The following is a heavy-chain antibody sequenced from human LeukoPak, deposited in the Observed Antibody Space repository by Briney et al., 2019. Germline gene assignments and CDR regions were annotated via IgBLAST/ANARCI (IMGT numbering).Heavy chain of an antibody. D-gene: IGHD6-6*01. CDR1: GGSISSGSYY. V-gene: IGHV4-61*01. CDR3: ARGRPLVYFDY. J-gene: IGHJ4*02. Sequence: SETLSLTCTVSGGSISSGSYYWSWIRQPPGKGLEWIGYIHYSGSTNYNPSLKSRVTITEDTSKNQFSLKLSSVAAADTAFYYCARGRPLVYFDYWGQGALVTVSS. CDR2: IHYSGST.